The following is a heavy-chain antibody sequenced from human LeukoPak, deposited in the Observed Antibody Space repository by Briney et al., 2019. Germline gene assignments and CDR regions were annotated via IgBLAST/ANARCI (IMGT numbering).Heavy chain of an antibody. Sequence: ASVKVSCKASGYTFTSYGISWVRQAPGQGLEWVGWISAYNGNTNYAQNLQGRVTVTTDTSTTTAYMELRSLRSDDTAVYYCARADYRYSGYGLWGQGTLVTVSS. CDR3: ARADYRYSGYGL. V-gene: IGHV1-18*01. J-gene: IGHJ4*02. CDR1: GYTFTSYG. D-gene: IGHD5-12*01. CDR2: ISAYNGNT.